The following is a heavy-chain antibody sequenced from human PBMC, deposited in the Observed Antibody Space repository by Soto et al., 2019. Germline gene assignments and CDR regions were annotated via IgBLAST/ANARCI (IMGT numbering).Heavy chain of an antibody. CDR1: GGSISSGDYY. D-gene: IGHD3-10*01. J-gene: IGHJ6*02. CDR2: IYYSGST. V-gene: IGHV4-30-4*01. CDR3: ARDHGWTGYYYGSGSYYNYYGMDV. Sequence: PSETLSLTCSVSGGSISSGDYYWSWIRQPPGKGLEWIGYIYYSGSTYYNPSLKSRVTISVDTSKNQFSLKLSSVTAADTAVYYCARDHGWTGYYYGSGSYYNYYGMDVWGQGTTVTVSS.